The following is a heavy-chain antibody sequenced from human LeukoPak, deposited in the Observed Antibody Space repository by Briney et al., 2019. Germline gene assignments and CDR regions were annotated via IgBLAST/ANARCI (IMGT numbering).Heavy chain of an antibody. CDR2: MNPNSGNT. CDR3: ARQLGRTNNWFDP. J-gene: IGHJ5*02. V-gene: IGHV1-8*01. Sequence: ASVTVSFMASGYTFTSHDIDWVRQAPGQGLEWMGWMNPNSGNTGYAQKFQGRVTMTSDTSVTTAYMELSSLAPEDTAVYFCARQLGRTNNWFDPWGQGTLVTVSS. CDR1: GYTFTSHD. D-gene: IGHD7-27*01.